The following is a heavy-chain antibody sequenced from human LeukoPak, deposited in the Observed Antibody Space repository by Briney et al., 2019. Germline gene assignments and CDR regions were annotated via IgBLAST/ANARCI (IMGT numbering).Heavy chain of an antibody. J-gene: IGHJ4*02. Sequence: ASVKVPCKASGYTFTGYYMHWVRQAPGQGLEWMGWINPNSGGTNYAQKFQGRVTMTRDTSISTAYMELSRLRSDDTAVYYCARDLRYCSSTSCYAGYYFDYWGQGTLVTVSS. CDR1: GYTFTGYY. CDR2: INPNSGGT. D-gene: IGHD2-2*01. V-gene: IGHV1-2*02. CDR3: ARDLRYCSSTSCYAGYYFDY.